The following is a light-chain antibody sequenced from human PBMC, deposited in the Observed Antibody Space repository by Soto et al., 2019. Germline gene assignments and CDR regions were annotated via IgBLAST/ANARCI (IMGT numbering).Light chain of an antibody. J-gene: IGKJ5*01. Sequence: PGERATLSCRASQSVSSYLAWYQQKPGQAPRLLIYDASNRATGIPARFSGSGSGTDFTPTISSLEPEDFAVYYCQQRSNPITFGQGTRLEIK. V-gene: IGKV3-11*01. CDR1: QSVSSY. CDR3: QQRSNPIT. CDR2: DAS.